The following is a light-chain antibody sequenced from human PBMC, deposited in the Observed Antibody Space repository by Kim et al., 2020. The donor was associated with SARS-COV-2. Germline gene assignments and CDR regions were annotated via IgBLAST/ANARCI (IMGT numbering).Light chain of an antibody. V-gene: IGKV1-39*01. CDR1: QSISSY. CDR2: AAS. CDR3: QQSYSTPYT. Sequence: IQLTQLPSSLSASVGDRVTLTCRASQSISSYLNWYQQKPGKAPKLLIYAASSLQSGVPSRFSGSGSGTDFTLTISSLQPEDFATYYCQQSYSTPYTFGQGTKLEI. J-gene: IGKJ2*01.